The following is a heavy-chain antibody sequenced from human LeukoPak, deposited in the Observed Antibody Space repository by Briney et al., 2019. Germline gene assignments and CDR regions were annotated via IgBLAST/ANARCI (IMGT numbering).Heavy chain of an antibody. Sequence: SETLSLTCTVSGGSISSGGYYWSWIRQHPGKGLEWIGYIYYSGSTNYNPSLKSRVTISVDTSKNQFSLKLSSVTAADTAVYYCARGDYSSGWYPRGTPIWGQGTMVTVSS. CDR3: ARGDYSSGWYPRGTPI. CDR1: GGSISSGGYY. CDR2: IYYSGST. V-gene: IGHV4-61*08. J-gene: IGHJ3*02. D-gene: IGHD6-19*01.